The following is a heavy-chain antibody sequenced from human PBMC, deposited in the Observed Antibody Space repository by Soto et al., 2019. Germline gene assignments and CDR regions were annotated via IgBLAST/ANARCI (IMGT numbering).Heavy chain of an antibody. CDR3: ARHVWLVRDPDYFDY. J-gene: IGHJ4*02. D-gene: IGHD6-19*01. CDR1: GGSISSSSYY. CDR2: IYYSGST. Sequence: QLQLQESGPGLVKPSETLSLTCTVSGGSISSSSYYWGWIRQPPGKGLEWIGSIYYSGSTYYNPSLKSRVTISVDTSKNQFSLKLSSVTAADTAVYYCARHVWLVRDPDYFDYWGQGTLVTVSS. V-gene: IGHV4-39*01.